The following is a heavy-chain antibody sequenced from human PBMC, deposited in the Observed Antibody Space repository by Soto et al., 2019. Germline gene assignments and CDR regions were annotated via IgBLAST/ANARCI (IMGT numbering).Heavy chain of an antibody. V-gene: IGHV3-11*06. CDR2: ISTSTGYT. CDR3: ARRPAAGNWFDL. D-gene: IGHD2-2*01. CDR1: GFTFSDYY. J-gene: IGHJ5*02. Sequence: GGSLRLSCAASGFTFSDYYMSWIRQAPGKGLEWVSYISTSTGYTNYADSVKGRFTISRDNAKNSLYLQMSSLRAEDTAVYYCARRPAAGNWFDLWGQGTLVTVSS.